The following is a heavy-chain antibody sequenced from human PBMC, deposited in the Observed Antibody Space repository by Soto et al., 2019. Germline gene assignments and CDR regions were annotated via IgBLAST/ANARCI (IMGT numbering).Heavy chain of an antibody. CDR2: ISGSGGST. CDR3: VPWGGEAHTRLTYPAS. Sequence: PGGSPRLSCAASGFTFSSYAMSWVRQAPGKGLEWVSAISGSGGSTYYADSVKGRFTISRDNSKNTLYLQMNGLRAEDTAVYYCVPWGGEAHTRLTYPASWGQGTTVPVAS. V-gene: IGHV3-23*01. D-gene: IGHD3-16*01. CDR1: GFTFSSYA. J-gene: IGHJ6*02.